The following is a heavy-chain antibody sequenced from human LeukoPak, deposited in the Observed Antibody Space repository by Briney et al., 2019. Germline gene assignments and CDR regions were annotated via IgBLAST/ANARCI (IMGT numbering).Heavy chain of an antibody. Sequence: SETLSLTCTVSGGSISSSSYYWGWIRQPPGKGLEWIGSIFYSGSTYYNPSLKSRVTISVDTSKNQFSLKLSSVTAADTAVYYCARLPTVTFFDYWGQGTLVTVSS. CDR1: GGSISSSSYY. D-gene: IGHD4-17*01. CDR3: ARLPTVTFFDY. J-gene: IGHJ4*02. CDR2: IFYSGST. V-gene: IGHV4-39*01.